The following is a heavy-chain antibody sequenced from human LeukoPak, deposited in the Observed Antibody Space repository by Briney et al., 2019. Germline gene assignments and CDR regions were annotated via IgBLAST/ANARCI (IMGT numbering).Heavy chain of an antibody. Sequence: GGSLRLSCAASGFTFSSYEMNWVRQAPGKGLEWVSYISSSGSNIYYADSVKGRFTISRDKAENSVYLKMNSLRGEDTAVYYCARQRVTGYGSGWYMDYWGQGTLVTVSS. CDR1: GFTFSSYE. V-gene: IGHV3-48*03. CDR3: ARQRVTGYGSGWYMDY. J-gene: IGHJ4*02. CDR2: ISSSGSNI. D-gene: IGHD6-19*01.